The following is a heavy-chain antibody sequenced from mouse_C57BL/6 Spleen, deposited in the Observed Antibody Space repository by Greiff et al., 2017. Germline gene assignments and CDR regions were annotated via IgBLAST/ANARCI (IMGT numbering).Heavy chain of an antibody. CDR3: ARWGYDYGFAY. J-gene: IGHJ3*01. CDR2: IDPSDSYT. V-gene: IGHV1-69*01. CDR1: GYTFTSYW. D-gene: IGHD2-4*01. Sequence: VQLQQSGAELVMPGASVKLSCKASGYTFTSYWMHWVKQRPGQGLEWIGEIDPSDSYTNYNQKFKGKSTLTVDKSSSTAYMQLSSLTSEDSAVYYCARWGYDYGFAYWGQGTLVTVSA.